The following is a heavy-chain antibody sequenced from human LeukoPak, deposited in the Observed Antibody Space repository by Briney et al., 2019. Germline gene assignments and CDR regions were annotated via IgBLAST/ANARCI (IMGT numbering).Heavy chain of an antibody. Sequence: GGSLRLSCAASGFTFGSHSMNWVRQAPGKGLEWVSYISSSSSTIYYADSVKGRFTISRDNAKNSLYLQMNSLRPEDTALYYCVSAGYSASWFASWGQGTLVTVSS. CDR2: ISSSSSTI. D-gene: IGHD6-13*01. J-gene: IGHJ5*01. CDR3: VSAGYSASWFAS. V-gene: IGHV3-48*01. CDR1: GFTFGSHS.